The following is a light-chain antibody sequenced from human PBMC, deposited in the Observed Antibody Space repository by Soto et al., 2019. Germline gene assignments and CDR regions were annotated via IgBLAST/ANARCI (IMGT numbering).Light chain of an antibody. J-gene: IGKJ5*01. CDR2: GAS. Sequence: VLTQSPGTLSLSPGERATLSCRASQSVSSTYFAWYQQKPGQAPRLLIYGASSRATGIPDRFSGSGSGTDFTLTISRLEPEDFAVYYCQQYGSSITFGQGTRLEIK. V-gene: IGKV3-20*01. CDR3: QQYGSSIT. CDR1: QSVSSTY.